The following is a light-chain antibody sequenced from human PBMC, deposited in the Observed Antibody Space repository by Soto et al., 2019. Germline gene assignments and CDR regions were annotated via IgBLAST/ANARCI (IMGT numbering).Light chain of an antibody. Sequence: QSALTQPASASGSPGQSITISCTGTSSDVGSYNLVSWYQQHPGKAPKVMIYEVSKRPSGVPNRFAGSNSGNTASLTICGLQAEDEADYYCCSYAGSSTYVFGTGTKLTVL. CDR2: EVS. CDR3: CSYAGSSTYV. CDR1: SSDVGSYNL. J-gene: IGLJ1*01. V-gene: IGLV2-23*02.